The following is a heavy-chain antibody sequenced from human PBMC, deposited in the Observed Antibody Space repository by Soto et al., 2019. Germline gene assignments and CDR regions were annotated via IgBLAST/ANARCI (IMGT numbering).Heavy chain of an antibody. CDR2: INHSGST. CDR1: GGSFSGYY. CDR3: AGGIAAAGGFWFDP. V-gene: IGHV4-34*01. D-gene: IGHD6-13*01. J-gene: IGHJ5*02. Sequence: SETLSLTCAVYGGSFSGYYWSWIRQPPGKGLEWIGEINHSGSTNYNPSLKSRVTISVDTSKNQFSLKLSSVTAADTAVYYCAGGIAAAGGFWFDPWGQGTLVTVSS.